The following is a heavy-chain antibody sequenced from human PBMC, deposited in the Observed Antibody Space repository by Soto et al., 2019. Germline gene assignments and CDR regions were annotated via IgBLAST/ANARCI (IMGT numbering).Heavy chain of an antibody. Sequence: LSLTCAVYGGSFRGYYWSWIRQPPGKGLEWIGEINHSGSTNYNPSLKSRVTISVDTSKNQFSLKLSSVTAADTAVYYCARGRGRCSSTSCYSYYYYYGMDVWGQGTTVTVSS. CDR2: INHSGST. CDR1: GGSFRGYY. J-gene: IGHJ6*02. V-gene: IGHV4-34*01. D-gene: IGHD2-2*01. CDR3: ARGRGRCSSTSCYSYYYYYGMDV.